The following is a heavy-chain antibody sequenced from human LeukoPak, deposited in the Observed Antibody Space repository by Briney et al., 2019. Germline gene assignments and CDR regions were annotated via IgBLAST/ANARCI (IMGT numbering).Heavy chain of an antibody. CDR3: ARLNQPYYGSGGFSPFDS. CDR1: GFTFSSYA. D-gene: IGHD3-10*01. V-gene: IGHV3-30*04. Sequence: PGGSLRLSCAASGFTFSSYAMHWVRQAPGKGLEWVTIISYDGRNKQYADSVKGRFTISRDNSKNTLYLQMNSLRAEDTAVYFCARLNQPYYGSGGFSPFDSWGQGTLVTVSS. CDR2: ISYDGRNK. J-gene: IGHJ4*02.